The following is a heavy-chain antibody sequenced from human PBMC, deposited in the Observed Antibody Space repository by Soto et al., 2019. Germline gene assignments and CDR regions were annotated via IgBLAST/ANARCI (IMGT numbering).Heavy chain of an antibody. V-gene: IGHV3-30-3*01. Sequence: PGGSLRLSCAASGFTFSSYAMHWVRQAPGKGLEWVAVISYDGSNKYYADSVKGRFTISRDNSKNTLYLQMNSLGAEDTAVYYCVREVTIFGVVIIRYYYGMDVWGQGTTVTVSS. CDR2: ISYDGSNK. CDR3: VREVTIFGVVIIRYYYGMDV. D-gene: IGHD3-3*01. CDR1: GFTFSSYA. J-gene: IGHJ6*02.